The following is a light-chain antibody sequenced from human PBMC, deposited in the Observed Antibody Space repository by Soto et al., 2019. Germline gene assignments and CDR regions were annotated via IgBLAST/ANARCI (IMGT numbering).Light chain of an antibody. CDR3: QQYNSYAWT. CDR1: QSISSW. Sequence: DIQMTQSPSTLSASVGDRVTITCRASQSISSWLAWYQQKPGKAPKLLIYKASSLESGVPSRFSGSGSGTEFTLTISSLQPDDFANYYFQQYNSYAWTLGQGTKVEIK. J-gene: IGKJ1*01. V-gene: IGKV1-5*03. CDR2: KAS.